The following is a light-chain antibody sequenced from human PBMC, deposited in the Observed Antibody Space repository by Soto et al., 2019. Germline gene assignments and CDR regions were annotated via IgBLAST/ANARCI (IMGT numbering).Light chain of an antibody. J-gene: IGKJ3*01. CDR1: QSISSW. CDR3: QQLNSYPLT. V-gene: IGKV1-5*01. CDR2: AAS. Sequence: DIQMTQSPSTLSASVGDRVTITCRASQSISSWLAWYQQKPGKAPKLLIYAASTLQSGVPSRFSGSGSGTEFTLTISSLQPEDCATYYCQQLNSYPLTFGPGTKVYIK.